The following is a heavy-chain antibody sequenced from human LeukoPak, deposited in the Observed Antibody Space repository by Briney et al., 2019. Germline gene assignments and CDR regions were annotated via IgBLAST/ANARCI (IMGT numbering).Heavy chain of an antibody. D-gene: IGHD1-1*01. CDR1: GGXIRSYY. Sequence: PAETLSLTCTVSGGXIRSYYCSWIRQPPGKGLEWIGYIYNSGSTNYNPSLKSRVTISVDTSKNQFSLKLSSVTAADTAVYYCARGGTALEDAFDIWGQGTMVTVSS. J-gene: IGHJ3*02. CDR2: IYNSGST. CDR3: ARGGTALEDAFDI. V-gene: IGHV4-59*01.